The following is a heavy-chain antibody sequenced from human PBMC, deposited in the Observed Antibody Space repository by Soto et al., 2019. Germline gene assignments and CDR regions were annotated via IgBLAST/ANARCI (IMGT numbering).Heavy chain of an antibody. CDR3: ASPVYYYDSSGPRMDV. D-gene: IGHD3-22*01. V-gene: IGHV1-69*12. CDR2: IIPIFGTA. Sequence: QVQLVQSGAEVKKPGSSVKVSCKASGGTFSSYAISWVRQAPGQGLEWMGGIIPIFGTANYAQKFQGRVTIPADEPTRTADMEMSSLRSEDTAVYYCASPVYYYDSSGPRMDVWGQGTTVTVSS. CDR1: GGTFSSYA. J-gene: IGHJ6*02.